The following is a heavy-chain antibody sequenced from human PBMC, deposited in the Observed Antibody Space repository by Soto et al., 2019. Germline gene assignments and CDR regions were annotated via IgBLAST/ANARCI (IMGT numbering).Heavy chain of an antibody. CDR2: IYYSGST. D-gene: IGHD3-16*02. CDR3: ARRLNRGDYIWGSYRPDDAFDI. V-gene: IGHV4-39*01. Sequence: QLQLQESGPGLVKPSETLSLTCTVSGGSISSSSYYWGWIRQPPGKGLEWIGSIYYSGSTYYNPSLKSRVTISVDTSKNQFSLKLSSVTAADTAVYYCARRLNRGDYIWGSYRPDDAFDIWGLGTMVTVSS. CDR1: GGSISSSSYY. J-gene: IGHJ3*02.